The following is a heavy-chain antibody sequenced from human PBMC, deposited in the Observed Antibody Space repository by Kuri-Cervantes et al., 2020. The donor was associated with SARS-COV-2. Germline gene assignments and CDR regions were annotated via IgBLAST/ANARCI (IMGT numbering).Heavy chain of an antibody. CDR3: ARGTGDLSRSDYYYYYYMDV. Sequence: SETLSLTCTVSGGSISSGGYYWSWIRQHPGKGLEWIGYIYYSGSTYYNPSLKSRVTISVDTSKNQFSLKLSSVTAADTAVYYCARGTGDLSRSDYYYYYYMDVWGKGTTVTVSS. J-gene: IGHJ6*03. V-gene: IGHV4-31*03. D-gene: IGHD7-27*01. CDR2: IYYSGST. CDR1: GGSISSGGYY.